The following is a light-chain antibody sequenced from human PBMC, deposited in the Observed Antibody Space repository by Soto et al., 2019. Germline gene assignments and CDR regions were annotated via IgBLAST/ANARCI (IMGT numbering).Light chain of an antibody. J-gene: IGLJ2*01. CDR3: QVWDINTHVV. CDR2: TDS. V-gene: IGLV3-9*01. CDR1: NVGTGN. Sequence: SSELTQPLSVSVALGQTASITCGGNNVGTGNVHWYQHKPGQAPVLVIYTDSSRPSGIPERFSGSNSGTTATLTISGAQAGDEADYYCQVWDINTHVVLGGGTKLTVL.